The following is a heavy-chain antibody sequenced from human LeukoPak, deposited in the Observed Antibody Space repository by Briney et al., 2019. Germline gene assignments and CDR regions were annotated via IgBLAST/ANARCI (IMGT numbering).Heavy chain of an antibody. J-gene: IGHJ3*02. D-gene: IGHD6-19*01. CDR2: INHSGST. CDR1: GGSFSGYY. V-gene: IGHV4-34*01. CDR3: ASQWLVDAFDI. Sequence: SETLSLTCAVYGGSFSGYYWSWIRQPPGKGLEWIGEINHSGSTNYNPSLKSRVTISVDTSKNQFSLKLSSVTAADTAVYYCASQWLVDAFDIWGHGTMVTVSS.